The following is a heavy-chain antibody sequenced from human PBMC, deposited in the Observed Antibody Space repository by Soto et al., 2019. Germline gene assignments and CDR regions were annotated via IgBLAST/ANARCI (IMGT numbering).Heavy chain of an antibody. CDR1: GITISNYP. D-gene: IGHD3-22*01. Sequence: EVQLLESGGGLVQPGGSLRLSCAASGITISNYPMSWVRQAPGKGLDWVSGISGSGDRTYYADSAKGRFTTSKDISRNSLSLQLDSLGVEDTAVYFCVKDDGGYPSTAPHWGQGTLVTVSS. CDR3: VKDDGGYPSTAPH. J-gene: IGHJ4*02. V-gene: IGHV3-23*01. CDR2: ISGSGDRT.